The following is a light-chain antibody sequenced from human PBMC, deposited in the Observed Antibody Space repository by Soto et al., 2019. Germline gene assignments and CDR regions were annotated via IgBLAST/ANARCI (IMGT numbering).Light chain of an antibody. V-gene: IGKV3-20*01. Sequence: EIVLTQSPGTLSLFPGERATLSCRATQSVNSDYLAWYQQKPGQAPRLLIYIASRRATGIPDRFSGSGSGTEFTLTIYRLEPEDFEVYYCQQYGTSPWTFGQGNKVEIK. CDR2: IAS. CDR1: QSVNSDY. CDR3: QQYGTSPWT. J-gene: IGKJ1*01.